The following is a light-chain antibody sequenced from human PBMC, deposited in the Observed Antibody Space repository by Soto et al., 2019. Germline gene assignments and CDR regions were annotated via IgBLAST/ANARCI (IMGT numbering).Light chain of an antibody. Sequence: NFMLTQPHSVSESPGKTVTISCTGSSGSVASNFVHWYQRRPGSAPTIVIYGDNQRPSGVPDRFSGSLDSSSNSASLTISGLKTEDDADYFCQSYDRSSLYVFGTGTKVTVL. J-gene: IGLJ1*01. CDR3: QSYDRSSLYV. CDR1: SGSVASNF. CDR2: GDN. V-gene: IGLV6-57*02.